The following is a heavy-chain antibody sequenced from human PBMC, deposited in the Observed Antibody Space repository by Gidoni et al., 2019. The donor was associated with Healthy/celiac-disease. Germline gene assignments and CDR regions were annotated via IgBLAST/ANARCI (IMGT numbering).Heavy chain of an antibody. CDR3: AKDRYCSGGSCYSLNWFDP. CDR1: GFTFSSYA. V-gene: IGHV3-23*01. J-gene: IGHJ5*02. Sequence: EVQLLESGGGLVQPGGSLRLSCAASGFTFSSYAMSWVRQAPGKGLEWVSAISGSGGSTYYADSVKGRFTISRDNSKNTLYLQMNSLRAEDTAVYYCAKDRYCSGGSCYSLNWFDPWGQGTLVTVSS. D-gene: IGHD2-15*01. CDR2: ISGSGGST.